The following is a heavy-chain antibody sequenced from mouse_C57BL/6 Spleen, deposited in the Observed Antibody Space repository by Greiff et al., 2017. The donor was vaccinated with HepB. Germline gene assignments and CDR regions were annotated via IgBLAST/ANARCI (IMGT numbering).Heavy chain of an antibody. D-gene: IGHD2-10*01. CDR2: ISSGSSTI. J-gene: IGHJ3*01. Sequence: EVKLMESGGGLVKPGGSLKLSCAASGFTFSDYGMHWVRQAPEKGLEWVAYISSGSSTIYYADTVKGRFTISRDNAKNTLFLQMTSLRSEDTAMYYGASGAYPAWFAYWGQGTLVTVSA. V-gene: IGHV5-17*01. CDR3: ASGAYPAWFAY. CDR1: GFTFSDYG.